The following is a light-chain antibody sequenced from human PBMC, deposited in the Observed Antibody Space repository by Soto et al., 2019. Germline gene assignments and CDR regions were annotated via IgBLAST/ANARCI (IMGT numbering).Light chain of an antibody. V-gene: IGLV1-51*02. Sequence: QSVLTQPPSVSAAPGRKVTISCSGGSSNIGNNFVSWYQQLPGTAPKHLIYQNNKRPSGIPDRFSGSKSGTSATLAITGLQTGDEADYYCGTWDSSLSAGVFGTGTKVTVL. CDR3: GTWDSSLSAGV. CDR2: QNN. J-gene: IGLJ1*01. CDR1: SSNIGNNF.